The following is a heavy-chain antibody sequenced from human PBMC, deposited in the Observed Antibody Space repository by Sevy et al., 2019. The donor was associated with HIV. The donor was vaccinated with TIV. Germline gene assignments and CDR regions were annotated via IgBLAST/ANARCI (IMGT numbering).Heavy chain of an antibody. D-gene: IGHD3-22*01. CDR3: ATDQYYYDSSGYYYAQYYFDY. V-gene: IGHV3-33*01. CDR2: IWHDGSKI. CDR1: GFTFSTYG. J-gene: IGHJ4*02. Sequence: GGSLRLSCAASGFTFSTYGMHWVRQSPGKGLEWVAVIWHDGSKIYYADSVKGRFTISRDNSKNMLNLQMNSLRAEDTAVYYCATDQYYYDSSGYYYAQYYFDYWGQGTLVTVSS.